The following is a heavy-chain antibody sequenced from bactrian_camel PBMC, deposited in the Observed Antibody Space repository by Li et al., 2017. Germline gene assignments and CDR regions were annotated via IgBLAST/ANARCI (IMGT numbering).Heavy chain of an antibody. J-gene: IGHJ6*01. CDR3: ATDHGPVGGGYYYSPPFGY. Sequence: SCATSGFSFGNVYMSWVRQAPGKGLEWVSSIYSVGSNTYYADSVKGRFTISRDNAKNTVYLQMNSLKSEDTAEYYCATDHGPVGGGYYYSPPFGYWGQGTQVTVS. CDR2: IYSVGSNT. CDR1: GFSFGNVY. V-gene: IGHV3-2*01. D-gene: IGHD2*01.